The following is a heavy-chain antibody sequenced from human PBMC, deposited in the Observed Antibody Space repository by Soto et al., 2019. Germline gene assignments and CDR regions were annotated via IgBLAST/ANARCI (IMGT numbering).Heavy chain of an antibody. Sequence: PSETLSLTCTVSGGSISSGGYYWSWIRQHPGKGLEWIGYIYYSGSTYYNPSLKSRVTISVDTSKNQFSLKLSSVTAADTAVYYCARLAGGFGEFTFDYWGQGTLVTVSS. D-gene: IGHD3-10*01. J-gene: IGHJ4*02. CDR3: ARLAGGFGEFTFDY. V-gene: IGHV4-31*03. CDR2: IYYSGST. CDR1: GGSISSGGYY.